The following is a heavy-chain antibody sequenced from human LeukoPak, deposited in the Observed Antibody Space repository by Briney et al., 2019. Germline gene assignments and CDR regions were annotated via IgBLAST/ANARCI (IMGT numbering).Heavy chain of an antibody. CDR2: INPNSGGT. D-gene: IGHD3-22*01. CDR1: GYTFTSYA. J-gene: IGHJ3*02. CDR3: ATGYYYDSSAHAFDI. Sequence: GASVKVSCKASGYTFTSYAMHWVRQAPGQGLESMGWINPNSGGTNYAQKFQGRVTMTRDTSISTAYMELSRLRSDDTAVYYCATGYYYDSSAHAFDIWGQGTMVTVSS. V-gene: IGHV1-2*02.